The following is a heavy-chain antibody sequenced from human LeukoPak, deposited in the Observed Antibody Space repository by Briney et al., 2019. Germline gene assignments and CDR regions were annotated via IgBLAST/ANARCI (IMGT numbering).Heavy chain of an antibody. J-gene: IGHJ6*03. CDR1: GYTFTSYD. Sequence: ASVKVSCKASGYTFTSYDINWVRQATGQGLEWMGWMNPNSGNTGYAQKFQGRVTITRNTSISTAYMELSSLRSEDTAVYYCARGDTIFGVVTLENYYYYMDVWGKGTTVTVSS. V-gene: IGHV1-8*03. CDR3: ARGDTIFGVVTLENYYYYMDV. D-gene: IGHD3-3*01. CDR2: MNPNSGNT.